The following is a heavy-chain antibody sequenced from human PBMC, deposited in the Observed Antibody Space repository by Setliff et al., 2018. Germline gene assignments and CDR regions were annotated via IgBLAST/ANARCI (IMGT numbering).Heavy chain of an antibody. J-gene: IGHJ3*01. CDR1: GGTFGSSA. Sequence: SVKVSCKASGGTFGSSALSWVRQAPGQGLEWMGGIIPMXDTGIYAEKFQGRVTLSADESTSTVYMELTRLRPEDTAIYYCARDKADYYDRSGYSGASDVWGQGTMVTVSS. V-gene: IGHV1-69*13. CDR2: IIPMXDTG. D-gene: IGHD3-22*01. CDR3: ARDKADYYDRSGYSGASDV.